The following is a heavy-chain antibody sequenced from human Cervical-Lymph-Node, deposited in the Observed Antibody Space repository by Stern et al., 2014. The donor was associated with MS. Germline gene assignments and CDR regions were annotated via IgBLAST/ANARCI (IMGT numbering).Heavy chain of an antibody. V-gene: IGHV3-30-3*01. CDR3: ARGGRGVGLEY. CDR1: GFTFSTYA. Sequence: VQLVESGGGVVQPGRALSLSCVASGFTFSTYAMPCVRQAPGKGLECVAFVSYDGTQRNSTDSVKARFTISRDNSKNTLYLHMNSLRDEDTAVYFCARGGRGVGLEYWGQGALVTVSS. D-gene: IGHD3-10*01. J-gene: IGHJ4*02. CDR2: VSYDGTQR.